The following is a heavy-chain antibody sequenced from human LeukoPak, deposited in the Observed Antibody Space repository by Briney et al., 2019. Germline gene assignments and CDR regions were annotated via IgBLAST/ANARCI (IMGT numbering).Heavy chain of an antibody. Sequence: SETLSLTCAVYGGSFSGYSWSWIRQPPGKGLEWIGEINHSGSTYYNPSLKSRVTISVDMSKNQFSLKLTSVAAADTAVYYCARAHYRDYGGSDYWGQGTLATVSS. CDR1: GGSFSGYS. CDR2: INHSGST. CDR3: ARAHYRDYGGSDY. J-gene: IGHJ4*02. V-gene: IGHV4-34*01. D-gene: IGHD4-17*01.